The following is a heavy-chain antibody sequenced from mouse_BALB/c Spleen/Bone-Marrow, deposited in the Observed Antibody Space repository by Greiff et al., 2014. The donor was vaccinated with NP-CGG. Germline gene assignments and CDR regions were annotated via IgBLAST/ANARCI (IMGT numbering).Heavy chain of an antibody. CDR1: GYTFTSYW. V-gene: IGHV1-87*01. CDR3: ARGDYGSSYEGAMDY. J-gene: IGHJ4*01. D-gene: IGHD1-1*01. Sequence: VMLVESGAELARPGASVKLSCKASGYTFTSYWMQWVKPRPGQGLEWIGAIYPGDGDTRYTQKFKGKATLTADKSSSTAYMQLSSLASEDSAVYYCARGDYGSSYEGAMDYWGQGTSVTVSS. CDR2: IYPGDGDT.